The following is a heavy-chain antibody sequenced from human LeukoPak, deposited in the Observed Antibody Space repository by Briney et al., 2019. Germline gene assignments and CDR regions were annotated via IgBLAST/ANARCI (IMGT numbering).Heavy chain of an antibody. V-gene: IGHV3-23*01. J-gene: IGHJ4*02. CDR3: AKWVTATHYFDY. CDR1: GFTFSSYA. CDR2: ISGSSGRT. Sequence: PGGSLRLSCAAPGFTFSSYAMSWVRQAPGKGLEWVSAISGSSGRTYYADSVKGRFTISRDNSKNTLYLQMNSLRAEDTAVYYCAKWVTATHYFDYWGQGTLVTVSS. D-gene: IGHD2-21*02.